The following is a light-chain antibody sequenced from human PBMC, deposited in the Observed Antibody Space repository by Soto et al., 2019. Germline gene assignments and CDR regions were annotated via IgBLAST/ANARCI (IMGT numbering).Light chain of an antibody. V-gene: IGLV2-14*01. CDR2: EVS. CDR1: SSDVGGYDY. CDR3: FSYRSSSTLGV. Sequence: QSALTQPASVSGSPGQSITISCTGTSSDVGGYDYVSWYQHHPGKAPKLMIYEVSNRPSGVSNRFSGSRSGNAASLSISGLQAEYEADYYCFSYRSSSTLGVFGGGTKLTVL. J-gene: IGLJ3*02.